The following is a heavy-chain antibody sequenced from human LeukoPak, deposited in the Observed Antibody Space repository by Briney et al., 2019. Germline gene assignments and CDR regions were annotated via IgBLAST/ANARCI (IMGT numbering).Heavy chain of an antibody. J-gene: IGHJ3*02. CDR1: GFTFSSYS. Sequence: QSGGSLRLSCAASGFTFSSYSMNWVRQAPGKGLEWVSVIYSGGSTYYADSVKGRFTISRDNSKNTLYLQMNSLRAEDTAVYYCAREAYYDSSGLDAFDIWGQGTMVTVSS. CDR2: IYSGGST. V-gene: IGHV3-53*01. D-gene: IGHD3-22*01. CDR3: AREAYYDSSGLDAFDI.